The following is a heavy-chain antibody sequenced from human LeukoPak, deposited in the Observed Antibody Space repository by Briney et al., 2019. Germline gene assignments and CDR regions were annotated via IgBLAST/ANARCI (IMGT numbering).Heavy chain of an antibody. CDR1: GFTFSSYS. Sequence: PGGSLRLSCAASGFTFSSYSMNWVRQAPGKGLEWVSSISSSSSYIYYADSVKGRFTISRDNAKNSLYLQMNSLRDEDTAVYYCVRAAGLSSYGYYYWGQGTLVTVSS. D-gene: IGHD5-18*01. V-gene: IGHV3-21*01. CDR3: VRAAGLSSYGYYY. CDR2: ISSSSSYI. J-gene: IGHJ4*02.